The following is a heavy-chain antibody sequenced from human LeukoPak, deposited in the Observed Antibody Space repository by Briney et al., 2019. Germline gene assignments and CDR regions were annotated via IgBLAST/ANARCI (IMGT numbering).Heavy chain of an antibody. V-gene: IGHV5-51*01. J-gene: IGHJ6*02. CDR2: IHPDNSDT. D-gene: IGHD3-16*01. CDR1: GYSFTSYW. CDR3: TRRTFEGAMDA. Sequence: PGESLKIPCKGSGYSFTSYWIGWVRQMPGKGLEWMGIIHPDNSDTRYSPSFRGQVTISADKSISTAYLQWSSLEASDSAMFYCTRRTFEGAMDAWGQGTTVTVSS.